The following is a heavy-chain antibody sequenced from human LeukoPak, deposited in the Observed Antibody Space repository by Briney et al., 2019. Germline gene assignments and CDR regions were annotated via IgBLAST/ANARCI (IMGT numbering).Heavy chain of an antibody. Sequence: ASVKVSCKASGYTFTSYGISWVRQAPGQGLEWMGWISAYNGNTNYAQKLQGRVTMTTDTSTSTAYMELRSLRSDDTAVYYCARVMVRGQYYYYYYGMDVWGQGTTVTVSS. CDR3: ARVMVRGQYYYYYYGMDV. CDR1: GYTFTSYG. V-gene: IGHV1-18*01. D-gene: IGHD3-10*01. J-gene: IGHJ6*02. CDR2: ISAYNGNT.